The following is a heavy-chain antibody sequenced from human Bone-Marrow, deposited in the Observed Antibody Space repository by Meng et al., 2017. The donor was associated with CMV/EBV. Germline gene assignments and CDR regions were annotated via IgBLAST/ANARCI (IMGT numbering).Heavy chain of an antibody. J-gene: IGHJ4*02. CDR1: GYTFTGYY. CDR3: ARAVGVVVAATQRWLGY. CDR2: ISAYNGNT. Sequence: ASVKVSCKASGYTFTGYYMHWVRQAPGQGLEWMGWISAYNGNTNYAQKLQGRVTMTTDTSTSTAYMELRSLRSDDTAVYYCARAVGVVVAATQRWLGYWGQGTLVTVSS. D-gene: IGHD2-15*01. V-gene: IGHV1-18*04.